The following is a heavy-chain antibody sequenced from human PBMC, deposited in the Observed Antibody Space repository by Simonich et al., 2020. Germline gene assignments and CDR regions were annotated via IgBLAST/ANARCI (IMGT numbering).Heavy chain of an antibody. Sequence: QLQLQESGPGLVKPSETLSLPCTVSGGSISSSSYYWGWIRQPPGKGLEWIGSIYYSGGTTYNPSIKSRVTISVDTSKNQFSLKLSSVTAADTAVYYCARHAGFAFDIWGQGTMVTVSS. V-gene: IGHV4-39*01. CDR1: GGSISSSSYY. J-gene: IGHJ3*02. D-gene: IGHD6-13*01. CDR3: ARHAGFAFDI. CDR2: IYYSGGT.